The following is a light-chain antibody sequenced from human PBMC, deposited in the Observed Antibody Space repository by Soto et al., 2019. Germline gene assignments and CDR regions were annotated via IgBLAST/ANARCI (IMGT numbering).Light chain of an antibody. Sequence: QSALTQPASVSGSPGQSITITCTGTSSDIGGYDYVSWYQHHPGKAPKVIIYGVTNRPSGVSHRFSGSKSANTASLTISGLQAEDEADYYCTSYTSSSTHVSGTGTKLTVL. CDR3: TSYTSSSTHV. CDR1: SSDIGGYDY. CDR2: GVT. V-gene: IGLV2-14*01. J-gene: IGLJ1*01.